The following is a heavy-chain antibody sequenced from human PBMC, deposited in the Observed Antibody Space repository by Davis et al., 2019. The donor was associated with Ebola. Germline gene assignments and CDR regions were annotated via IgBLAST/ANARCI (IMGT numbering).Heavy chain of an antibody. CDR2: ISSSSSYI. D-gene: IGHD2-21*01. CDR3: AKGKYSVIAHFDY. CDR1: GFTVSSNY. Sequence: GESLKISCAASGFTVSSNYMSWVRQAPGKGLEWVSSISSSSSYIYYADSVKGRFTISRDNAKNSLYLQMNSLRAEDTALYYCAKGKYSVIAHFDYWGQGTLVTVSS. V-gene: IGHV3-21*04. J-gene: IGHJ4*02.